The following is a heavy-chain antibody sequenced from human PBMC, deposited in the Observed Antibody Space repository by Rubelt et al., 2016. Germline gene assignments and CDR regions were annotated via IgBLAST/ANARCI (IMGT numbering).Heavy chain of an antibody. D-gene: IGHD1-26*01. V-gene: IGHV4-39*01. CDR1: GGSISSNSYY. CDR3: ARQWSGSDY. J-gene: IGHJ4*02. Sequence: QLQLQESGPGLVKPSETLSLTCTVSGGSISSNSYYWGWIRQPPGKGLEWIGNIYFSGSTFYNPSLKSRVTISGATSQNQFSPKLSSVTAADTAVYYCARQWSGSDYWGQGTLVTVSS. CDR2: IYFSGST.